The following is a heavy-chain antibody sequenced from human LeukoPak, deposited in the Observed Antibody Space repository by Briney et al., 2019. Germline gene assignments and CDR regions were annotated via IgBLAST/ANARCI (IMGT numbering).Heavy chain of an antibody. CDR1: GYSISSGYF. D-gene: IGHD3-10*01. CDR3: ARDYIDYDGSGSLFWFDP. V-gene: IGHV4-38-2*02. J-gene: IGHJ5*02. CDR2: FYHSGST. Sequence: SGTLSLTCTVSGYSISSGYFWGWIRQPPGKGLGWIGSFYHSGSTYYNPSLKSRVTISVDTSKNQFSLKLSSVTAADSALYYCARDYIDYDGSGSLFWFDPWGQGTLVTVSS.